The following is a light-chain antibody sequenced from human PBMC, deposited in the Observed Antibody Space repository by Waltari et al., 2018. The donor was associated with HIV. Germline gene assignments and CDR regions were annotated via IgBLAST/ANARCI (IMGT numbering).Light chain of an antibody. J-gene: IGLJ2*01. CDR1: SNDVGPSDY. CDR2: EVY. V-gene: IGLV2-8*01. CDR3: TSYAGSDNLML. Sequence: QSALTQPPTASGSPGQSVTISCSGPSNDVGPSDYAPWYQQHPDKAPRLIIDEVYKRPSGVPDRFSGSKSGNTASLTVSGLQAEDEADYYCTSYAGSDNLMLFGGGTKVTVL.